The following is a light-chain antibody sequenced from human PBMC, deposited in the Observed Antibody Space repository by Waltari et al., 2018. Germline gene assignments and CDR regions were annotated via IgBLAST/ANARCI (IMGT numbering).Light chain of an antibody. CDR1: QSLLDSDGNTY. J-gene: IGKJ4*01. CDR2: QVS. CDR3: GQGTQWPLT. Sequence: DVVMTQSPLSLAITPGQPASMSCWSSQSLLDSDGNTYLSWYHQKAGQPPRLLIYQVSKRAAGVPDRFSGSGAGTDFTLKISRVEAEYVGIYYCGQGTQWPLTFGGGTRVEIK. V-gene: IGKV2-30*01.